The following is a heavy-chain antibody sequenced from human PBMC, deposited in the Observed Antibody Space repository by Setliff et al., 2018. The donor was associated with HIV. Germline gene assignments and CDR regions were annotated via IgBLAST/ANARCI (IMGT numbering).Heavy chain of an antibody. D-gene: IGHD3-3*01. CDR2: IYQSGST. V-gene: IGHV4-34*01. Sequence: SETLSLTCAVYGGSFSGYSWNWIRQSPGKGLEWIGEIYQSGSTNHNPALKSRITISLDMSKNQFSLNLTSVTAADAAVYYCTRRSDFWSEGDAFDIWGQGTMVTVSS. J-gene: IGHJ3*02. CDR1: GGSFSGYS. CDR3: TRRSDFWSEGDAFDI.